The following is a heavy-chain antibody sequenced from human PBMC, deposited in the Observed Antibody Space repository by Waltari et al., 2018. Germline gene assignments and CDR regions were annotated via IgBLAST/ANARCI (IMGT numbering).Heavy chain of an antibody. CDR1: GFNFPATW. Sequence: EVQLPESGGGLVRPGGSIRPASAASGFNFPATWMSRVRQVPGKGLEWLGRINTKTDGGATDYAAPVKGRFIISRDDSKNTLDLQMNSLKTEDTALYYCTTNLDFWTGYTLGYWGQGTLVTVSS. D-gene: IGHD3-3*01. J-gene: IGHJ4*02. CDR3: TTNLDFWTGYTLGY. V-gene: IGHV3-15*01. CDR2: INTKTDGGAT.